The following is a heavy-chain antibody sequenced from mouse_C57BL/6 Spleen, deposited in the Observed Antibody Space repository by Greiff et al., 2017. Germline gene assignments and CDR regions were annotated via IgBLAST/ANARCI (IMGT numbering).Heavy chain of an antibody. D-gene: IGHD2-2*01. V-gene: IGHV14-2*01. CDR2: IGPEDGEI. CDR1: GFNFKDYY. Sequence: EVLLVESGAGLVKPGASVKLSCTASGFNFKDYYMHWVKQRTEKGLEWIGRIGPEDGEIKYATKFQGKATITADTSTNTAYLQLSSLTSEDTAVYYCARVGGYDGVFGYWGQGTTLTVSS. J-gene: IGHJ2*01. CDR3: ARVGGYDGVFGY.